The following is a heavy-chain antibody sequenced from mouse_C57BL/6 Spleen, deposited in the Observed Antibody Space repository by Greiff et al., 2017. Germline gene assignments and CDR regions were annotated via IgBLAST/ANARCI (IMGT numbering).Heavy chain of an antibody. CDR3: ARKFITTAHWYFDV. CDR2: ISGGGGNT. CDR1: GFTFSSYT. Sequence: EVMLVESGGGLVKPGGSLKLSCAASGFTFSSYTMSWVRQTPEKRLEWVATISGGGGNTYYPDSVKGRFTISRDNAKTTLYLQMSSLRSEDTALYYCARKFITTAHWYFDVWGTGTTVTVSS. D-gene: IGHD1-1*01. J-gene: IGHJ1*03. V-gene: IGHV5-9*01.